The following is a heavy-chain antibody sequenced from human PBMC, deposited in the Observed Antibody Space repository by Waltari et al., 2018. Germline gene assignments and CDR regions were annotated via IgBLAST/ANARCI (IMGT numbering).Heavy chain of an antibody. V-gene: IGHV1-69*04. CDR2: IVPILRLT. D-gene: IGHD6-13*01. CDR1: GDTFNTYA. Sequence: QVQVVQSGTEVKKPGSSGRVSCKVSGDTFNTYAISWVRQAPGQGLEWMGKIVPILRLTNFSQKFRDRVTLTATTSTTTAFMDLTDLTSEDTAVYYCALSPQQLLAFDFWGQGTMVTVSS. J-gene: IGHJ3*01. CDR3: ALSPQQLLAFDF.